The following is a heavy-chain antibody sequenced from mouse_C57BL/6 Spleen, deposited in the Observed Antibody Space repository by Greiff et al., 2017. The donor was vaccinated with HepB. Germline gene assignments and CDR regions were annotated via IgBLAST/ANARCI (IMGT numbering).Heavy chain of an antibody. CDR2: IDPSDSYT. J-gene: IGHJ4*01. Sequence: QVQLQQPGAELVMPGASVKLSCKASGYTFTSYWMHWVQQRPGQGLEWIGEIDPSDSYTNYNQKFKGKSTLTVDKSSSTAYMQLSSLTSEDSAVYYCATHYYVSSYYAMDYWGQGTSVTVSS. CDR1: GYTFTSYW. D-gene: IGHD1-1*01. V-gene: IGHV1-69*01. CDR3: ATHYYVSSYYAMDY.